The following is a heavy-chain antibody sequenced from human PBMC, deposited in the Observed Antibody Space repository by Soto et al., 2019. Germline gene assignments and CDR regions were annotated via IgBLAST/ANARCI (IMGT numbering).Heavy chain of an antibody. Sequence: QIQLVQSGAEVKKPGASVKVSCKASGYTVTSYYMHWVRQAPGQGLEWMGIINPSGGSTTYAQKFQGRLTMTRDTSTSTVYMEMSSLISEDTAMYYCARTPGYTDRYYFDYWGQGTLVTVSS. CDR2: INPSGGST. CDR3: ARTPGYTDRYYFDY. D-gene: IGHD2-2*02. CDR1: GYTVTSYY. J-gene: IGHJ4*02. V-gene: IGHV1-46*01.